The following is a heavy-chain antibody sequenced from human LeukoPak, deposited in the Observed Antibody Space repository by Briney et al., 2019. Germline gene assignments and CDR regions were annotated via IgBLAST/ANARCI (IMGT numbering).Heavy chain of an antibody. Sequence: SVKVSCKASGGTFSSYAISWVRQAPGQGLERMGGIIPIFGTANYAQKFQGRVTITADKSTSTAHMELRSLRSDDTAVYYCARGDYYDSSGYYYPDAFDIWGQGTMVTVSS. CDR1: GGTFSSYA. J-gene: IGHJ3*02. CDR3: ARGDYYDSSGYYYPDAFDI. V-gene: IGHV1-69*06. CDR2: IIPIFGTA. D-gene: IGHD3-22*01.